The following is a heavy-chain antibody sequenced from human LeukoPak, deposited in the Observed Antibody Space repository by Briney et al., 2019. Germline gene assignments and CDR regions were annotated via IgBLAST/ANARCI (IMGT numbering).Heavy chain of an antibody. V-gene: IGHV3-74*01. J-gene: IGHJ4*02. D-gene: IGHD1-26*01. CDR1: GFTFSSYW. Sequence: GGSLRLSCAASGFTFSSYWMHWVRQAPGKGLGWVSRINSDGSSTSYADSVKGRFTISRDNAKNTLYLQMNSLRAEDTAVYYCARDRVGAYFDYWGQGTLVTVSS. CDR3: ARDRVGAYFDY. CDR2: INSDGSST.